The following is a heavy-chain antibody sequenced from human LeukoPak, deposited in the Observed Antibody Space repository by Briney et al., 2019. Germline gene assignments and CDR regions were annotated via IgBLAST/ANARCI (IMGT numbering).Heavy chain of an antibody. D-gene: IGHD6-13*01. CDR1: GGTFSSYA. CDR2: IIPIFGTA. CDR3: ARVIAAAGTFYYYYMDV. Sequence: SVKVSCKVSGGTFSSYAISWVRQAPGQGLEWMGGIIPIFGTANYAQKFQGRVTITADESTSTAYMELSSLRSEDTAVYYCARVIAAAGTFYYYYMDVWGKGTTVTVSS. J-gene: IGHJ6*03. V-gene: IGHV1-69*13.